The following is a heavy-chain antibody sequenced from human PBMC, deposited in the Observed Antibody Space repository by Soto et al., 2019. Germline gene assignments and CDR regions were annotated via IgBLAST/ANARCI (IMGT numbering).Heavy chain of an antibody. J-gene: IGHJ4*02. CDR3: VRLVGGAADY. CDR2: TYYRSKWFN. D-gene: IGHD1-26*01. CDR1: GDSVSSKSAA. Sequence: SQTLSITCAISGDSVSSKSAAWNWIRQSPSRGLEWLGRTYYRSKWFNDYAVSMKGRITINPDTSKNQFSLQLNSVTPDDTAVYYCVRLVGGAADYWGQGTLVTVSS. V-gene: IGHV6-1*01.